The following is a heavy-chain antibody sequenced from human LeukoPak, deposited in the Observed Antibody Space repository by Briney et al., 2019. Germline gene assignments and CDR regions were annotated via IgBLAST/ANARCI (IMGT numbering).Heavy chain of an antibody. CDR1: GFTFSAYW. D-gene: IGHD3-3*01. CDR2: VSTDGSST. V-gene: IGHV3-74*01. CDR3: AREGAIFGVVLYGMDV. Sequence: PGGSLRLSCAASGFTFSAYWMHWVRQAPGKGLVWVSRVSTDGSSTGYADSVKGRFTISRDNAKNSLYLQMNSLRAEDTAVYYCAREGAIFGVVLYGMDVWGQGTTVTVSS. J-gene: IGHJ6*02.